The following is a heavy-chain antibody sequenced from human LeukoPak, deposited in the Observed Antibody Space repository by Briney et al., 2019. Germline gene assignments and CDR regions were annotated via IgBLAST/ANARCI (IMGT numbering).Heavy chain of an antibody. D-gene: IGHD3-10*01. CDR2: INPSGGST. J-gene: IGHJ5*02. CDR1: GYTFTSYY. V-gene: IGHV1-46*01. CDR3: AAVILLYLGELSNWFDP. Sequence: GASVKVSCKASGYTFTSYYMHWVRQAPGQGLEWMGIINPSGGSTIYAQKFQGRVTMTEDTSTDTAYMELSSLRSEDTAVYYCAAVILLYLGELSNWFDPWGQGTLVTVSS.